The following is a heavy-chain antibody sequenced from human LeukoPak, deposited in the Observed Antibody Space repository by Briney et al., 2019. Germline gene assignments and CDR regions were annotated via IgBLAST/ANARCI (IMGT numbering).Heavy chain of an antibody. CDR1: GFTFSNYW. Sequence: PGGSLRLSCAASGFTFSNYWMSWVRQAPGKGLEWVANINQDESEKYYVDFVKGRFTISRDNAKNSLYLEMNSLRAEDTAMYYCMRGHYGDYVWGQGSLVTVSS. J-gene: IGHJ4*02. D-gene: IGHD4-17*01. V-gene: IGHV3-7*01. CDR3: MRGHYGDYV. CDR2: INQDESEK.